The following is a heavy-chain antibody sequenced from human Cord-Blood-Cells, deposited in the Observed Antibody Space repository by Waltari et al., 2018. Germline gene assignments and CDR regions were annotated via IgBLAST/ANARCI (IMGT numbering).Heavy chain of an antibody. CDR2: INPNSGGT. D-gene: IGHD6-13*01. Sequence: QVQLVQSGAEVKKPGASVKVSCKASGYTFTGYYMHWVRQAPGQGLEWMGWINPNSGGTNEAQKFQGRVTMTSDTAISTAYMELSRLRSDDTAVYYCARDQGAAAGGYDAFDIWGQGTMVTVSS. CDR3: ARDQGAAAGGYDAFDI. CDR1: GYTFTGYY. J-gene: IGHJ3*02. V-gene: IGHV1-2*02.